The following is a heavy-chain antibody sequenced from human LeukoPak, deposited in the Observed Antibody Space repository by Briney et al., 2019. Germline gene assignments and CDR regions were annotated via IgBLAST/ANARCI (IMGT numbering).Heavy chain of an antibody. J-gene: IGHJ4*02. D-gene: IGHD3-22*01. Sequence: SETLSLTCTVSGGSISSSSYYWGWIRQPPGKGLEWIGSIYYGGSTYYNPSLKSRVTISVDTSKNLFSLKLSSVTAADTAVYYCARQYYYDSSGYYYAADYWGQGTLVTASS. CDR1: GGSISSSSYY. CDR3: ARQYYYDSSGYYYAADY. V-gene: IGHV4-39*01. CDR2: IYYGGST.